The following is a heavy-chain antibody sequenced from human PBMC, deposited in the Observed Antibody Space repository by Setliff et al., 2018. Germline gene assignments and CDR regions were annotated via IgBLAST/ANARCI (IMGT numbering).Heavy chain of an antibody. CDR3: ARESRYYYDNLGTLDY. Sequence: SETLSLTCTVSGGSISSYYWSWIRQPAGKGLEWIGYIYSSGSTYYNPSLKSRVSIPVDTSKNQFSLKLSSVTAADTAVYYCARESRYYYDNLGTLDYWGQGTLVTVSS. CDR1: GGSISSYY. D-gene: IGHD3-22*01. CDR2: IYSSGST. V-gene: IGHV4-59*06. J-gene: IGHJ4*02.